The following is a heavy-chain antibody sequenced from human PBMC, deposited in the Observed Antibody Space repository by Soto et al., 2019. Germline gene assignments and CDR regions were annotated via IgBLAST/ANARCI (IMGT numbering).Heavy chain of an antibody. CDR3: ATGVIWIGYFTVDS. D-gene: IGHD3-3*01. CDR1: GGSFGKSA. J-gene: IGHJ4*02. Sequence: SVKVSCKASGGSFGKSAINWVRQTPGQGLEWLGGFIPVYRTLNYAQKFQGRVTITADESTGTAYITLSSLASDDTAVYYCATGVIWIGYFTVDSWGQGTRVTVSS. V-gene: IGHV1-69*13. CDR2: FIPVYRTL.